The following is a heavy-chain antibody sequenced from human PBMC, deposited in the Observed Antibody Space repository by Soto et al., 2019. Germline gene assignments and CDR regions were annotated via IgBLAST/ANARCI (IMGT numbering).Heavy chain of an antibody. CDR1: GGSISSSSYY. CDR2: IYYSGST. D-gene: IGHD3-22*01. J-gene: IGHJ4*02. V-gene: IGHV4-39*07. Sequence: PSETLSLTCTVSGGSISSSSYYWGWIRQPPGKGLEWIGSIYYSGSTYYNPSLKSRVTISVDTSKNQFSLKLSSVTAAYTAVYYCARNNGRENYYDSSGYWYHFDYWGQG. CDR3: ARNNGRENYYDSSGYWYHFDY.